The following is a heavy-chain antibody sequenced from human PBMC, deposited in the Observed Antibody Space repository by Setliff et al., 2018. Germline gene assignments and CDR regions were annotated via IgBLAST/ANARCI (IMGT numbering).Heavy chain of an antibody. J-gene: IGHJ4*02. D-gene: IGHD1-7*01. V-gene: IGHV3-33*01. CDR1: GFSFSSYG. CDR3: VAVRRNYPTV. Sequence: GGSLRLSCAASGFSFSSYGMHWVRQAPGKGLEWVAVIWYGGSNKYHADSVKGRFTISRDNSKNTLYLQMNSLRAEDTAVFYCVAVRRNYPTVWGQGTLVTVSS. CDR2: IWYGGSNK.